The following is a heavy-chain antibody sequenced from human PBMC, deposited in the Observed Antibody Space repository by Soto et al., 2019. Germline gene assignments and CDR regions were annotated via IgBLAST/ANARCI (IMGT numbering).Heavy chain of an antibody. V-gene: IGHV1-69*10. CDR2: IIPILGIA. D-gene: IGHD3-10*01. CDR3: ARDVPHGDYGSGSYYYYYGMDV. CDR1: GGTFSSYA. J-gene: IGHJ6*02. Sequence: ASVKVSCKASGGTFSSYAISWVRQAPGQGLEWMGGIIPILGIANYAQKFQGRVTITADKSTSTAYMELSSLRSEDTAVYYCARDVPHGDYGSGSYYYYYGMDVWGQGTTVTVSS.